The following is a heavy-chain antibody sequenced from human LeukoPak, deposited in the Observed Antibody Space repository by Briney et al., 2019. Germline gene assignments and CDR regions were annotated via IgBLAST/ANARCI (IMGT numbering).Heavy chain of an antibody. CDR1: GFTFSNSS. D-gene: IGHD1-26*01. V-gene: IGHV3-48*01. J-gene: IGHJ4*02. CDR2: ISFSNTTI. Sequence: GGSLRLSCAASGFTFSNSSVNWVRQSPGKGLEWISYISFSNTTIYYADSVKGRFTISRDKAENSLYLQMNSLRAEDTAVYYCASGGATSFDYWGQGTLVTVSS. CDR3: ASGGATSFDY.